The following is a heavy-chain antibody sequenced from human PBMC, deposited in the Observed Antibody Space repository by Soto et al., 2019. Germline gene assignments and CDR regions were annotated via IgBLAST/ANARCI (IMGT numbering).Heavy chain of an antibody. Sequence: QVHLLESGPGLVKPSQTLSLTCSVSGDSISTVDYFWAWIRQPPGQALEYIGYIYKSTTTYYNPSFEIRVAISRDTSKSQFSLNVTSVTAADTAVYFCARGRYCLTGRCFPNWFDSWGQGTLVTVSS. CDR3: ARGRYCLTGRCFPNWFDS. V-gene: IGHV4-30-4*01. CDR1: GDSISTVDYF. CDR2: IYKSTTT. J-gene: IGHJ5*01. D-gene: IGHD2-15*01.